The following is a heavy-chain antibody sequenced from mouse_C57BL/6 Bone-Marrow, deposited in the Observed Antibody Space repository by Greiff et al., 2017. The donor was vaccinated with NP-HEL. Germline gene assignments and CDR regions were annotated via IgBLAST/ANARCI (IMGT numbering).Heavy chain of an antibody. J-gene: IGHJ3*01. D-gene: IGHD3-2*02. Sequence: ESGPGLVKPSQSLSLTCSVTGYSITSGYYWNWIRQFPGNKLEWMGYISYDGSNNYNPSLKNRISITRDTSKNQFFLKLNSVTTEDTATYYCAKGDSSGSWAYWGQGTLVTVSA. V-gene: IGHV3-6*01. CDR2: ISYDGSN. CDR1: GYSITSGYY. CDR3: AKGDSSGSWAY.